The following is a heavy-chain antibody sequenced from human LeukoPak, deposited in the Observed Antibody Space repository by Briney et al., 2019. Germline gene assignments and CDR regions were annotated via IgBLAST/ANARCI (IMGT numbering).Heavy chain of an antibody. V-gene: IGHV3-74*01. D-gene: IGHD5-24*01. Sequence: PGGSLRLSCAASGFTFSIYCVHWVRQAPGKGLVWVSSINSDGSSTSYADSVKGRFTTSRDNAQNSLYLLMNSLSAEDTAVYYCARASKPWLQLDWGQGTLVTVSS. J-gene: IGHJ4*02. CDR2: INSDGSST. CDR1: GFTFSIYC. CDR3: ARASKPWLQLD.